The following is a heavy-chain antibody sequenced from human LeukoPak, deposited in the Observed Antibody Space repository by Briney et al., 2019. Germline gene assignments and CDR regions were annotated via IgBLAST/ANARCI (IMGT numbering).Heavy chain of an antibody. CDR1: GGTFSSYA. D-gene: IGHD2-2*01. CDR2: IIPIFGTA. J-gene: IGHJ4*02. Sequence: SVKVSCKASGGTFSSYAITWVRQAPGQGLEWMGGIIPIFGTANYAQKFQDRVTITADESTSTAYMELSSLRSEDTAIYYCASRLYCSNTRCRNFPFAYWGQGTLVTVSS. CDR3: ASRLYCSNTRCRNFPFAY. V-gene: IGHV1-69*13.